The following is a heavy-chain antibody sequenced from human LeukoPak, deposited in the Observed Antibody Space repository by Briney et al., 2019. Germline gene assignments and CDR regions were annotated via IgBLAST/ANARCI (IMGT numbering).Heavy chain of an antibody. CDR3: ARGRTDYGANYYYYYMDV. D-gene: IGHD4-17*01. V-gene: IGHV3-30*02. CDR2: IRYDGSNK. Sequence: GGSLRLSCAASGFTFSSYGMHWVRQAPGKGLEWVAFIRYDGSNKYYADSVKGRFTISRDNSKNTLYLQMNSLRAEDTAVYYCARGRTDYGANYYYYYMDVWGKGTTVTVSS. J-gene: IGHJ6*03. CDR1: GFTFSSYG.